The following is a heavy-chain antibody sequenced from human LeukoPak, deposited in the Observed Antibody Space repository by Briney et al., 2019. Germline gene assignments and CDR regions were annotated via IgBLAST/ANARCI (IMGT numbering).Heavy chain of an antibody. Sequence: SSETLSLTCAVYGGSFSGYYWSWICQPPGKGLEWIGEINHSGSTNYNPSLKSRVTISVDTSKNQFSLKLSSVTAADTAVYYCARGGYYGSGSYYIPSYWGEGTLVTVSS. D-gene: IGHD3-10*01. CDR1: GGSFSGYY. CDR2: INHSGST. J-gene: IGHJ4*02. CDR3: ARGGYYGSGSYYIPSY. V-gene: IGHV4-34*01.